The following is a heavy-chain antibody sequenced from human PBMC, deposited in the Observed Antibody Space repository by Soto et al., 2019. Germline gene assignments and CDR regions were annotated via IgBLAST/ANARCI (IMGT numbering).Heavy chain of an antibody. CDR3: VRDLYSSSARYFDY. CDR1: GFTFSSYS. V-gene: IGHV3-21*01. D-gene: IGHD6-6*01. Sequence: EVQLVESGGGLDKPGGSLRLSCAASGFTFSSYSMNWVRQAPEKGLEWVSSISSSSSYIYYADSVKGRFTISRDNAKNSLYLQMNSLRAEDTAVYYCVRDLYSSSARYFDYWGQGTLVTVSS. CDR2: ISSSSSYI. J-gene: IGHJ4*02.